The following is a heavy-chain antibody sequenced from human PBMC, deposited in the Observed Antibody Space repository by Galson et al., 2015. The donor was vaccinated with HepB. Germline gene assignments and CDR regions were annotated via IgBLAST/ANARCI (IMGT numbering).Heavy chain of an antibody. Sequence: SLRLSCAASGFTFTSYAMNWVRQAPGKGLEWVSGISGGGGRTHHADSVKGRFTVSRDDSKNTMFLQMHNLSADDTAVYFCAKGPDDSAWPSSYYFDYWGQGARVTVSS. CDR1: GFTFTSYA. V-gene: IGHV3-23*01. CDR2: ISGGGGRT. CDR3: AKGPDDSAWPSSYYFDY. D-gene: IGHD4-11*01. J-gene: IGHJ4*02.